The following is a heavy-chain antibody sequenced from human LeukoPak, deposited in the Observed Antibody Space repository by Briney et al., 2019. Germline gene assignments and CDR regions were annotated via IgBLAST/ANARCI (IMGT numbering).Heavy chain of an antibody. D-gene: IGHD5-24*01. CDR3: AKGSSTGRWVLLELDAFDI. CDR1: GLTFSRSA. CDR2: ISYDGTNK. Sequence: GGSLRLSCAASGLTFSRSAMHWVRQAPGKGLEWVAVISYDGTNKYYEDSVKGRFTISRDSSKSTLYLQMNSLRAEDTAVYYCAKGSSTGRWVLLELDAFDIWGQGTMVTVSS. J-gene: IGHJ3*02. V-gene: IGHV3-30*18.